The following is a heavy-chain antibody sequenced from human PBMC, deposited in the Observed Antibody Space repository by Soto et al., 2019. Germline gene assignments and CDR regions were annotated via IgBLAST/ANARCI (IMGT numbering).Heavy chain of an antibody. J-gene: IGHJ4*02. D-gene: IGHD6-19*01. Sequence: QVQLEESGGGLVKPGGSLRLSCAASGFTFSAVYMSWIRQAPNKGLEYISYISSSGTSANYADSVKGRFTISRYNAKNSLYLQMNSLKAEDTDVYSCARDRGAVTGQYFDYWGQGALVTVSS. CDR2: ISSSGTSA. CDR3: ARDRGAVTGQYFDY. V-gene: IGHV3-11*05. CDR1: GFTFSAVY.